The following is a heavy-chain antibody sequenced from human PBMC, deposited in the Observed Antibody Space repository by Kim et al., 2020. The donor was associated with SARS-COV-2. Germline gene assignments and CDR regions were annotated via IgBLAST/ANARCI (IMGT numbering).Heavy chain of an antibody. J-gene: IGHJ4*02. Sequence: SQTLSLTCAIPGDSVSSNSAVWNWIRQSPSRGLEWLGRPYYRAKWSNDYAVSVKSRITINPDTSKNQFSLQLNSVTPEDTAVYYCARERVAAAGRVFDYWGQGTLVTVSS. V-gene: IGHV6-1*01. CDR1: GDSVSSNSAV. CDR3: ARERVAAAGRVFDY. D-gene: IGHD6-13*01. CDR2: PYYRAKWSN.